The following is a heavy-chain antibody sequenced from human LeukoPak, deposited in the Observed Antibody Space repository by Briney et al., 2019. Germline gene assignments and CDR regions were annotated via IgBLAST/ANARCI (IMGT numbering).Heavy chain of an antibody. D-gene: IGHD3-10*01. J-gene: IGHJ5*02. CDR2: INPTGTSS. V-gene: IGHV1-2*06. CDR1: GYTFTRHY. Sequence: ASVKVSCKSSGYTFTRHYLHWVRQAPGQGLEWVGPINPTGTSSWSVQKFQGRVTMTRDTSISTAYMELSRLRSDDTAVYYCARDRRLITMVRGPTAPLAWGQGTLVTVSS. CDR3: ARDRRLITMVRGPTAPLA.